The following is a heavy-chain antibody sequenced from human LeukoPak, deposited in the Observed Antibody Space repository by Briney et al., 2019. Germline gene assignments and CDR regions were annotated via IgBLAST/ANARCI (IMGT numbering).Heavy chain of an antibody. CDR3: ARSGLWFGGSDPNWFDP. Sequence: SQTLSLTCTVSGVSISSGDYYWSWIRQPPGKGLEWIGYIYYSGSTYYNPSHKSRVTISVDTSKNQFSLKLSSVTAADTAVYYCARSGLWFGGSDPNWFDPWGQGTLVTVSS. V-gene: IGHV4-30-4*01. CDR1: GVSISSGDYY. CDR2: IYYSGST. J-gene: IGHJ5*02. D-gene: IGHD3-10*01.